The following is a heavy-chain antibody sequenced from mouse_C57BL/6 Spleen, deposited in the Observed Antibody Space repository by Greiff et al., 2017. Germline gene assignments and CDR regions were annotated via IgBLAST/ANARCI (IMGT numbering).Heavy chain of an antibody. J-gene: IGHJ3*01. CDR1: GYTFTSYW. CDR3: ARKDYYGSMFAY. CDR2: IYPGSGST. D-gene: IGHD1-1*01. V-gene: IGHV1-55*01. Sequence: QVQLQQPGAELVKPGASVKMSCKASGYTFTSYWITWVKQRPGQGLEWIGDIYPGSGSTNYNEKFKSKATLTVDTSSSTAYMQLSSLTSEDSAVXYCARKDYYGSMFAYWGQGTLVTVSA.